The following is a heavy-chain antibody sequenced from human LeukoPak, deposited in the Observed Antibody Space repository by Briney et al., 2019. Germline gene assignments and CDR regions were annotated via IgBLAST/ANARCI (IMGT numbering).Heavy chain of an antibody. CDR2: ISPSSSNM. Sequence: HPGGSLRLSCAASGFTFSSYSMNWVRQAPGRGLEWVSYISPSSSNMYYAVSVKGRFTISRDNAKNSLYLHMNSLRDEDTAVYYCARAAYDSSPDYWGQGTLVTVSS. CDR1: GFTFSSYS. V-gene: IGHV3-48*02. CDR3: ARAAYDSSPDY. J-gene: IGHJ4*02. D-gene: IGHD6-13*01.